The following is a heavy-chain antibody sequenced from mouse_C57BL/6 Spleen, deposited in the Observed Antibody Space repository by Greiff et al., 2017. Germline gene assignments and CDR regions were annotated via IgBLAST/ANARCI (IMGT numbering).Heavy chain of an antibody. CDR1: GYTFTDYN. D-gene: IGHD1-1*01. Sequence: EVQLQQSGPELVKPGASVKIPCKASGYTFTDYNMDWVKQSHGKSLEWIGDINPNNGGTIYNQKFKGKATLTVDKSSSTAYMELRSLTSEDTAVYYCARLGYYYGSSFRYFDVWGTGTTVTVSS. CDR2: INPNNGGT. J-gene: IGHJ1*03. CDR3: ARLGYYYGSSFRYFDV. V-gene: IGHV1-18*01.